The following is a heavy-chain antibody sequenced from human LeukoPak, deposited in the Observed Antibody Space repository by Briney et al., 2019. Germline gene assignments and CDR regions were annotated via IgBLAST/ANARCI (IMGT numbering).Heavy chain of an antibody. J-gene: IGHJ4*02. CDR1: GFTFSSYW. D-gene: IGHD5-24*01. CDR2: ISGSGNTM. Sequence: PGGSLRLSCAASGFTFSSYWMNWVRQAPGKGLEWVSYISGSGNTMDYADSVKGRFTISRDNAKNSLYLQMNSLRAEDTAVYYCASRWPTPGDFDYWGQGTLVTVSS. CDR3: ASRWPTPGDFDY. V-gene: IGHV3-48*04.